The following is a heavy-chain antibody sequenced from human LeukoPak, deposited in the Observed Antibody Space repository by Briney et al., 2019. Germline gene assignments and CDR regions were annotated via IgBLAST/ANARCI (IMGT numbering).Heavy chain of an antibody. Sequence: SETLSLTCTVSGGPVSSGSSYWSWIRQPPGKGLEWIGYIYYSGSTNYDPSLKSRVTISVDTSKNQFSLKLSSVTAADTAVYYCASGGWYHDYWGQGTLVTVSS. CDR2: IYYSGST. CDR1: GGPVSSGSSY. V-gene: IGHV4-61*01. CDR3: ASGGWYHDY. D-gene: IGHD6-19*01. J-gene: IGHJ4*02.